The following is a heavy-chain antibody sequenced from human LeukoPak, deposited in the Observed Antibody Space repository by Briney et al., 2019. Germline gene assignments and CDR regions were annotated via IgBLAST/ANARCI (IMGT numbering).Heavy chain of an antibody. V-gene: IGHV3-21*01. D-gene: IGHD6-6*01. CDR2: VSSSGTKT. CDR1: GFIFSSYG. CDR3: ASGEYSSSSPFDY. J-gene: IGHJ4*02. Sequence: GGSLRLSCAASGFIFSSYGMSWVRQAPGKGLEWVSSVSSSGTKTYYADSVKGRFTISRDNAKNTLYLQMNSLRAEDTAVYYCASGEYSSSSPFDYWGQGTLVTVSS.